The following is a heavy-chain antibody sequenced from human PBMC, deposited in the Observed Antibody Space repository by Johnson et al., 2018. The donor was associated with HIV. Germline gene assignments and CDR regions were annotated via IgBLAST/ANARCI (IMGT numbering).Heavy chain of an antibody. CDR1: GFTFSSYA. J-gene: IGHJ3*02. Sequence: QVQLVESGGGVVQPGRSLRLSCAASGFTFSSYAMHWVRQAPGKGLEWVAVISYDGSNKYYADSVKGRFTISRDNSKNTLYLQMNSLGAEDTAVYYCAKSTQASILRESGPYGAFDIWGRGTMVTVSS. CDR3: AKSTQASILRESGPYGAFDI. CDR2: ISYDGSNK. V-gene: IGHV3-30*04. D-gene: IGHD3-10*01.